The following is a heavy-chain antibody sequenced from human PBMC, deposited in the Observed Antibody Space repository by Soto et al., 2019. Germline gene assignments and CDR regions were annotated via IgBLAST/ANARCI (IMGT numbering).Heavy chain of an antibody. V-gene: IGHV3-48*02. CDR1: GFTFSSYN. Sequence: GGSLRLSCAASGFTFSSYNMNWVRQAPGKGLEWVSYISSSSSTIQYADSVKGRFTISRDNAKNSLYLQMNSLRDEDTAVYYCARSRLGGKLPSYNWFDPWGQGTLVTVSS. CDR3: ARSRLGGKLPSYNWFDP. J-gene: IGHJ5*02. CDR2: ISSSSSTI. D-gene: IGHD3-16*02.